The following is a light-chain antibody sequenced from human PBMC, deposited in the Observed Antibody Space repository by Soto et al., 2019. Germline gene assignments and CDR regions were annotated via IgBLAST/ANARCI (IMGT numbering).Light chain of an antibody. CDR3: SSHTGSNTLVI. J-gene: IGLJ2*01. Sequence: QSALTQPASVSGSPGQAITISCAGTRSDVGGYHLVSWYQQHPGKAPELIIYDIYNRPSGGSARFSGSKSGNTASLTISGLQAEDEADYFCSSHTGSNTLVIFGGGTKLTVL. V-gene: IGLV2-14*01. CDR2: DIY. CDR1: RSDVGGYHL.